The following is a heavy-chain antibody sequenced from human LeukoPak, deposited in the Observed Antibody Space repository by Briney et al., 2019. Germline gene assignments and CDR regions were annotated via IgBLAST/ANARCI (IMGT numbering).Heavy chain of an antibody. CDR1: GFTFSNYA. CDR3: AKSASRYYYDY. J-gene: IGHJ4*02. Sequence: GGSLRLSCAASGFTFSNYALTWVRQAPGKGLEWVSIISGSGGSTYYADSVRGWFTISRDNSKNTLYLQMNSLRGEDTAIYYCAKSASRYYYDYWGQGTLVSVSS. V-gene: IGHV3-23*01. CDR2: ISGSGGST.